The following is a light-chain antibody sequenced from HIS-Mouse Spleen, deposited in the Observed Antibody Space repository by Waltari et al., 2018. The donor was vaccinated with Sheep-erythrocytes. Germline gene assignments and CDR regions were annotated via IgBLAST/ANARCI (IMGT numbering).Light chain of an antibody. CDR1: SSDVGGYNY. CDR3: CSYAGSSTPWV. V-gene: IGLV2-11*01. J-gene: IGLJ3*02. CDR2: DVS. Sequence: QSALTQPRSVSGSPGQSVTISCTGTSSDVGGYNYVSWYQQHPGKAPKPMIYDVSKRPSGVPDGVSGSKSGHTASLTISGLQAEDEADYYCCSYAGSSTPWVFGGGTKLTVL.